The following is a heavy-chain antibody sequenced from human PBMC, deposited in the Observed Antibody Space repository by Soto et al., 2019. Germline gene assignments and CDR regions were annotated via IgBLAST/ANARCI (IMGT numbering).Heavy chain of an antibody. Sequence: GGSLRLSCAASGFIFSSYDMHWVRQATGKGLEWVSAIGTAGDTYYPGSVKGRFTISRENAKNSLYLQMNSLRAEDTAVYYCARVYSGYRGQTRTTYYYGMDVWGQGTTVTVSS. CDR1: GFIFSSYD. CDR2: IGTAGDT. CDR3: ARVYSGYRGQTRTTYYYGMDV. V-gene: IGHV3-13*01. J-gene: IGHJ6*02. D-gene: IGHD5-12*01.